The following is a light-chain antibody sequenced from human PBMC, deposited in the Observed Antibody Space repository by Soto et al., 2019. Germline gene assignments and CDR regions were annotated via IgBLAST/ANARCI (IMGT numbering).Light chain of an antibody. CDR1: QGISSW. CDR3: HQANSCPGA. CDR2: AAS. V-gene: IGKV1-12*01. Sequence: DIQMTQSPSSVSASVGERVTITWRASQGISSWLAWYQQKPGKAPKLLISAASSLHSGVPSRFSGSGSGTDFTLTISSLQPEDFAAYYCHQANSCPGAFGQGTKVEIK. J-gene: IGKJ1*01.